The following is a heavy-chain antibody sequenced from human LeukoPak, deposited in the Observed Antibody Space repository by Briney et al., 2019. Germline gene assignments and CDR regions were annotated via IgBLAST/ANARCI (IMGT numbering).Heavy chain of an antibody. CDR1: GFPFSRLA. J-gene: IGHJ4*02. D-gene: IGHD3-22*01. Sequence: GGSLRHSCAASGFPFSRLAMTWVRQAPGKGLEWVSTISASGPYYADAVRGRFTISRDNSRNTLSLQMDSLRAEDTAVYYCAKDHESDGYPCLDHWGLGTLVTVSS. V-gene: IGHV3-23*01. CDR2: ISASGP. CDR3: AKDHESDGYPCLDH.